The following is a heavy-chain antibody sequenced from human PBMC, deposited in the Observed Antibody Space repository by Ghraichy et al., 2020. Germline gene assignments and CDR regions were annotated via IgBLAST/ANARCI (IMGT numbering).Heavy chain of an antibody. D-gene: IGHD3-3*01. V-gene: IGHV3-23*01. CDR3: AKSPYHHFWNGYPPLFDY. J-gene: IGHJ4*02. CDR1: GFTFSSYA. Sequence: GGSLRLSCAASGFTFSSYAMTWVRQAPGKGLEWVSGISGSGDTTYYADSVKGRFTISSDNSKNTLYLQMTSLRGEDTALYYCAKSPYHHFWNGYPPLFDYWGQGTLVTVSS. CDR2: ISGSGDTT.